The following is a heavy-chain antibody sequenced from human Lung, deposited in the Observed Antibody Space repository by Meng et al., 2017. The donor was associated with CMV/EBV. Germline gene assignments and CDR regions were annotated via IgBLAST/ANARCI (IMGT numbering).Heavy chain of an antibody. CDR3: ARLRFELEYCTTTNCSPRIYRYYLDS. Sequence: SXTXSLXCTVSGAXISSSTYYWGWVRQPPGKGLEWIGGVYYSGSSYYNPSLKGRVMISADASDHQFSLNLSSVTAADTALYYCARLRFELEYCTTTNCSPRIYRYYLDSWXQGTXVTVSS. J-gene: IGHJ4*02. CDR2: VYYSGSS. V-gene: IGHV4-39*01. CDR1: GAXISSSTYY. D-gene: IGHD2-8*01.